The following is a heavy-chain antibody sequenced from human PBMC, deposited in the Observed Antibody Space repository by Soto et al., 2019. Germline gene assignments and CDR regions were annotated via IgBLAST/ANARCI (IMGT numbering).Heavy chain of an antibody. CDR2: IKQDGSEK. D-gene: IGHD3-10*01. CDR3: AKDFKISGGHYGSLNYYYGMDV. Sequence: GGSLRLSCAASKFTISNYWMIWVRQAPGKGLEWVANIKQDGSEKYYVDSVKGRFTISRDTSQSTLYLQMNSLRPEDTAVYYCAKDFKISGGHYGSLNYYYGMDVWGQGTTVTVSS. CDR1: KFTISNYW. J-gene: IGHJ6*02. V-gene: IGHV3-7*01.